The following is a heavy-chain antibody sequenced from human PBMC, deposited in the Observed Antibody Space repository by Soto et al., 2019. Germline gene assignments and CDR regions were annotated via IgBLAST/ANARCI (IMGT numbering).Heavy chain of an antibody. Sequence: GESLKISCKGSGYSFTSYWIGWVRQMPGKGLEWMGIIYPGDSDTRYSPSFQGQVTIPADKSISTAYLQWSSLKASDTAMYYCARVQRPQVAAPFDAFDIWGQGTMVTVSS. CDR3: ARVQRPQVAAPFDAFDI. CDR2: IYPGDSDT. CDR1: GYSFTSYW. D-gene: IGHD2-15*01. V-gene: IGHV5-51*01. J-gene: IGHJ3*02.